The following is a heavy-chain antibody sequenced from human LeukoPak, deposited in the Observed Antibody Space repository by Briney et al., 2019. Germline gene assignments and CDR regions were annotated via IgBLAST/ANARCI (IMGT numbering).Heavy chain of an antibody. V-gene: IGHV1-2*02. J-gene: IGHJ4*02. D-gene: IGHD2-8*01. CDR1: GYTFTGYY. Sequence: GASVKVSCKASGYTFTGYYMHWVRQAPGQGLEWMGWINPNSGGTNYAQKFQGRVTMTRDTSISTAYMELSRLRSDDTAVYYCARDPPGVRYGRPIFDYWGQGTLLTVSS. CDR2: INPNSGGT. CDR3: ARDPPGVRYGRPIFDY.